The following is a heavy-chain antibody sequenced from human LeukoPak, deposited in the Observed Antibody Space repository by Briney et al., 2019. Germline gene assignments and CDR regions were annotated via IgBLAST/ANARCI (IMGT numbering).Heavy chain of an antibody. CDR3: ARHSGYDFVRQADSGWFDP. Sequence: PSETLSLTCTVSGGSISSYYWGWIRQPPGKGLEWIGYIYYSGSTNYNPSLKSRVTISVDTSKNQFSLKLSSVTAADTAVYYCARHSGYDFVRQADSGWFDPWGQGTLVTVSS. V-gene: IGHV4-59*01. J-gene: IGHJ5*02. D-gene: IGHD5-12*01. CDR1: GGSISSYY. CDR2: IYYSGST.